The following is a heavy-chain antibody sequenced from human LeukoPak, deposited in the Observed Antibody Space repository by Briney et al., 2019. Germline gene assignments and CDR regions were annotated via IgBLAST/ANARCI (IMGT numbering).Heavy chain of an antibody. V-gene: IGHV3-23*01. CDR1: GFTFSSYG. CDR2: ISGSGGST. D-gene: IGHD3-3*01. J-gene: IGHJ6*03. Sequence: GGSLRLSCAASGFTFSSYGMSWVRQAPGKGLEWVSAISGSGGSTYYADSVKGRFTISRDNSKNTLYLQMNSLRAEDTAVYYCARDSVTIFGVVITYYYYYYYMDVWGKGTTVTVSS. CDR3: ARDSVTIFGVVITYYYYYYYMDV.